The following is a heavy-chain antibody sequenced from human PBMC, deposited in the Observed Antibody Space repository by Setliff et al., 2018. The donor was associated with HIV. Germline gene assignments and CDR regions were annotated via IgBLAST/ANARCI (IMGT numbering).Heavy chain of an antibody. D-gene: IGHD3-16*01. J-gene: IGHJ4*02. Sequence: SETLSLTCLVFGYSITNGNHWAWIRQSPGKGLEWIGSIYSTGHSYYNPSHTSRLTMSVDTAKNRFSLKLISVTAADTAVYYCARDRALRFSQSPSFNYVDVWGQGALVTV. CDR2: IYSTGHS. CDR1: GYSITNGNH. V-gene: IGHV4-38-2*02. CDR3: ARDRALRFSQSPSFNYVDV.